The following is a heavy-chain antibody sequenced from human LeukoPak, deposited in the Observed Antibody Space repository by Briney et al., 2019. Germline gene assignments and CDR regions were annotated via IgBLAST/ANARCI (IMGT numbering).Heavy chain of an antibody. D-gene: IGHD3-10*01. CDR1: GDTFSRFT. CDR2: IIPIIGSP. Sequence: SVKVSCKASGDTFSRFTISWVRQAPGQGLEWIGGIIPIIGSPNYAQKFQGRVTITADKSTSTVYMELSSLRSEDTALYFCARGNYGSGSYNGDWGLLDYWGQGTLVTVSS. CDR3: ARGNYGSGSYNGDWGLLDY. J-gene: IGHJ4*02. V-gene: IGHV1-69*06.